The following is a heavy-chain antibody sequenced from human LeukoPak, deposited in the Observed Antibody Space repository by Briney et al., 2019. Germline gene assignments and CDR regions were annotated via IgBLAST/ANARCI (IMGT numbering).Heavy chain of an antibody. V-gene: IGHV4-39*07. CDR3: ARDRGNYYDSSGYPLVGAFDI. CDR2: IYYSGST. D-gene: IGHD3-22*01. Sequence: SETLSLTCTVSGGSISSSSYYWGWIRQPPGKGLEWIGSIYYSGSTYYNPSLKSRVTISVDTSKNQFSLKLSSVTAADTAVYYCARDRGNYYDSSGYPLVGAFDIWGQGTMVTVSS. CDR1: GGSISSSSYY. J-gene: IGHJ3*02.